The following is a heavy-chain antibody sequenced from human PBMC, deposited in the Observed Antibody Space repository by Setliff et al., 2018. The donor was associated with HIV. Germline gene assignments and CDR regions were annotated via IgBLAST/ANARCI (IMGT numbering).Heavy chain of an antibody. D-gene: IGHD3-10*01. V-gene: IGHV1-69*02. J-gene: IGHJ4*02. CDR1: EDTFNSYT. CDR2: TIPVLSMS. Sequence: ASVKVSCKASEDTFNSYTIHWVRQTPGQGLEWMGRTIPVLSMSNFALKFQGRGSIFADKSTSTAYLGLNGLTSEDTAIYYCATSFGSGVAPFDNWGQGTLVTVSS. CDR3: ATSFGSGVAPFDN.